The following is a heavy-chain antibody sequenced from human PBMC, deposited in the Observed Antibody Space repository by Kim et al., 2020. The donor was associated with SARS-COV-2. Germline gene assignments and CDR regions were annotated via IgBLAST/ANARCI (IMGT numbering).Heavy chain of an antibody. Sequence: NYAQNFQGRVTMTRDTSITTFYMELGRLRSDDTAIYYCAGHKEEYYYGMDVWGQGTTITVSS. V-gene: IGHV1-2*02. J-gene: IGHJ6*02. CDR3: AGHKEEYYYGMDV.